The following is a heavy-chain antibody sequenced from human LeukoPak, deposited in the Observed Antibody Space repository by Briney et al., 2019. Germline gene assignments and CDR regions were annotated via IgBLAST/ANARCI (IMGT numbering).Heavy chain of an antibody. CDR3: AKDEGYSSGWYDY. J-gene: IGHJ4*02. CDR2: ISWNSDTL. Sequence: GGSLRLSCAASGFTFDDYAMHWVRQAPGKGLEWVSGISWNSDTLIYADSVKGRFTISRDNSKNTLYLQMNSLRAEDTAVYYCAKDEGYSSGWYDYWDQGTLVTASS. CDR1: GFTFDDYA. V-gene: IGHV3-9*01. D-gene: IGHD6-19*01.